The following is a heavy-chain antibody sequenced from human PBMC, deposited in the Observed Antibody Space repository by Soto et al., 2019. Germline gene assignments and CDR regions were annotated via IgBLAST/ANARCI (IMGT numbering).Heavy chain of an antibody. D-gene: IGHD6-25*01. Sequence: SGNVSCKASGYTFTSYDINWVRQAPGQGLEWVGRINPTSEYTAHAQKFQGRVTLTREISTATAYMELSSLTSEDTAVYFCARHVHPGYCSDWGPRKQVTVSA. CDR2: INPTSEYT. CDR3: ARHVHPGYCSD. V-gene: IGHV1-8*01. CDR1: GYTFTSYD. J-gene: IGHJ4*02.